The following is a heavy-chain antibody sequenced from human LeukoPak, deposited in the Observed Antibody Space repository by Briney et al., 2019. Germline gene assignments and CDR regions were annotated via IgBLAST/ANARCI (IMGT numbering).Heavy chain of an antibody. CDR1: GYTFTSYG. CDR3: AREFSGSGTNWFDP. D-gene: IGHD3-10*01. CDR2: ISAYNGNT. J-gene: IGHJ5*02. V-gene: IGHV1-18*01. Sequence: ASVKVSCKASGYTFTSYGISWVRQAPGQGLEWMGWISAYNGNTNYAQKLQGRATMTTDTSTSTAYMELRSLRSDDTAVYYCAREFSGSGTNWFDPWGQGTLVTVSS.